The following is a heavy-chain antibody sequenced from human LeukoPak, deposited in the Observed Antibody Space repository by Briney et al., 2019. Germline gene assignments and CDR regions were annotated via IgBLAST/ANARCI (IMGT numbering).Heavy chain of an antibody. J-gene: IGHJ3*02. D-gene: IGHD6-19*01. Sequence: PSETLSLTCAVYGGSFSGYYWSWIRQPPGKGLEWIGEINHSGSTNYNPSLKSRVTISVDTSKNQFSLKLSSVTAADTAMYYCARPKVDSSGSYGRGWAFDIWGQGTMVTVSS. CDR1: GGSFSGYY. CDR2: INHSGST. CDR3: ARPKVDSSGSYGRGWAFDI. V-gene: IGHV4-34*01.